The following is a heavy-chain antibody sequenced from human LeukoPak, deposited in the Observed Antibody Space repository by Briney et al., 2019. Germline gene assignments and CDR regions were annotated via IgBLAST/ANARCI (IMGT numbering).Heavy chain of an antibody. CDR1: GFTFNTFN. J-gene: IGHJ4*02. D-gene: IGHD6-19*01. CDR3: ARGGGWYTY. CDR2: ITSGGDYI. Sequence: GGSLRLSCAASGFTFNTFNMNWVRQAPGKGLEWVSSITSGGDYIYYADSVKGRFTISRDNAKNSLYLQMNSLRAEDTAVYYCARGGGWYTYWGQGTLVTVSS. V-gene: IGHV3-21*01.